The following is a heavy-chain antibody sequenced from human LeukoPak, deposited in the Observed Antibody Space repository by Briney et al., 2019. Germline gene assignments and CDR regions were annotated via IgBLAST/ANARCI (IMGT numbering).Heavy chain of an antibody. CDR2: ISSSGGST. CDR1: GFTFSSYA. D-gene: IGHD6-13*01. CDR3: AKGPYSSSWSDY. Sequence: GGSLRLSCAASGFTFSSYAMSWVRQAPGKGLEWVSAISSSGGSTYYADSVKGRFTISRDNSKNTLYLQMNSLRAEDTAVYYCAKGPYSSSWSDYWGQGTLVTVSS. J-gene: IGHJ4*02. V-gene: IGHV3-23*01.